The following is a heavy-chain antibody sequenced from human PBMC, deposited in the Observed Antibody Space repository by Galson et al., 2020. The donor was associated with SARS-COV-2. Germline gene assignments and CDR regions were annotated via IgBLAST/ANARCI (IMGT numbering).Heavy chain of an antibody. CDR2: ISYDGSNK. Sequence: GESLKISCAASGFTFSSYAMHWVRQAPGKGLEWVAVISYDGSNKYYADSVKGRFTISRDNSKNTLYLQMRSLRPEDTAVYYCAKAFSTSDPITFGGVSVTAAFDIWGQGTMVTVSS. CDR1: GFTFSSYA. D-gene: IGHD3-16*02. J-gene: IGHJ3*02. CDR3: AKAFSTSDPITFGGVSVTAAFDI. V-gene: IGHV3-30*15.